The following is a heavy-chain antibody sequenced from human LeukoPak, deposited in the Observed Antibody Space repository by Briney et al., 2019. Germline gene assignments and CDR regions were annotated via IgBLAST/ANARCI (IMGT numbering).Heavy chain of an antibody. CDR3: ARAHGLRLGEFSYYYGMDV. Sequence: GRPLRLSCAASGFTFSSYAMHWVRQAPGKGLEWVAVISYDGSNKYYADSVKGRFTISRDNSKNTLYLQMNSLRAEDTAVYYCARAHGLRLGEFSYYYGMDVWGQGTTVTVSS. J-gene: IGHJ6*02. CDR1: GFTFSSYA. D-gene: IGHD3-16*01. V-gene: IGHV3-30-3*01. CDR2: ISYDGSNK.